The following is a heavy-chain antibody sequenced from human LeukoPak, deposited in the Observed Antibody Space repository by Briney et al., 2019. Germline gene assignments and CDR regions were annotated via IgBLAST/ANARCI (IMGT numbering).Heavy chain of an antibody. V-gene: IGHV3-64D*06. J-gene: IGHJ5*02. D-gene: IGHD3-3*01. CDR1: GFTFSSYA. Sequence: GGSLRLSCSASGFTFSSYAMHWVRQAPGKGLEYVSAISSNGGSTYYADSVKGRFTISRDNSKNTLYLQMSSLRAEDTAVYYCVKENSYDLWSGYQGWFDPWGQGTLVTVSS. CDR3: VKENSYDLWSGYQGWFDP. CDR2: ISSNGGST.